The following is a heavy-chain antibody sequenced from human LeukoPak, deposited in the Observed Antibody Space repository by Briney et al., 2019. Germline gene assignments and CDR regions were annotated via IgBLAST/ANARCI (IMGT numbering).Heavy chain of an antibody. CDR2: ISSSSSTI. Sequence: GGSLRLSCAASGFTFSSYSMNWVRQAPGKGLEWVSYISSSSSTIYYADSVKGRFTISRDNAKNSLYLQMNSLRAEDTAVYYCARDPPYSGSHHDAFDIWGQGTMVTFSS. J-gene: IGHJ3*02. D-gene: IGHD1-26*01. CDR1: GFTFSSYS. V-gene: IGHV3-48*04. CDR3: ARDPPYSGSHHDAFDI.